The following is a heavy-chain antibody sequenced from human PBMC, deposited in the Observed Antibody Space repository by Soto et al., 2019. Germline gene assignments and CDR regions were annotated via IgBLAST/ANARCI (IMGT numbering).Heavy chain of an antibody. Sequence: GGSLSLSCAASGFPFRSYAMSWVRQAPGKGLEWVSAISGSGGSTYYADSVKGRFTISRDNSKSTLYLQMNSLRAEDTAVYYCAKERKTGTRGVNWFDPWGQGTLVTVSS. CDR2: ISGSGGST. CDR1: GFPFRSYA. V-gene: IGHV3-23*01. D-gene: IGHD1-1*01. J-gene: IGHJ5*02. CDR3: AKERKTGTRGVNWFDP.